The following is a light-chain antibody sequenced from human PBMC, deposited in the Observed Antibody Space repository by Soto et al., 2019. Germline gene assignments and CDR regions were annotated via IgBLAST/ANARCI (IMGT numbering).Light chain of an antibody. J-gene: IGLJ3*02. V-gene: IGLV1-40*01. CDR1: SSNIGAGYD. CDR3: QSYDNNLSGGV. CDR2: GSS. Sequence: QSVLTQPPSVSGAPGQRVTISCTGSSSNIGAGYDAHWYQQLPGRAPKLLIYGSSNRPSGVPDRISGSKSGTSASLAITGLQAEDEADYYCQSYDNNLSGGVFGGGTKLTVL.